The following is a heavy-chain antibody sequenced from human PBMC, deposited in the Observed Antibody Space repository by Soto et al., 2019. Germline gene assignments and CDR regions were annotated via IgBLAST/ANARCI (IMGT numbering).Heavy chain of an antibody. J-gene: IGHJ4*02. D-gene: IGHD5-12*01. CDR1: GFTFRNYG. Sequence: QVQLLESGGCVVQPGRSLRLSCAASGFTFRNYGMHWVRQAPGKGLEWMAVRWYDGTNKDYADSVKGRFTISRDNSKNTLYLQMNSLRDEDTAVYYCARGRDGYTPDYWGQGTLVTVSS. CDR2: RWYDGTNK. CDR3: ARGRDGYTPDY. V-gene: IGHV3-33*01.